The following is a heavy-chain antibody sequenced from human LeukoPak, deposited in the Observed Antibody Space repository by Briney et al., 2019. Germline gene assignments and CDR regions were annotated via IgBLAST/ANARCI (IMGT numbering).Heavy chain of an antibody. J-gene: IGHJ4*02. CDR3: ARGYLNSSSSGGRYYLDY. Sequence: SETLSLTCAVYGGSFSGYYWSWIRQPPGKGLEWIVEINHSGSTNYNPSLKSRVTISVDTSKNQFSLKLSSVTAADTAVYYCARGYLNSSSSGGRYYLDYWGQGTLVTVSS. D-gene: IGHD6-6*01. V-gene: IGHV4-34*01. CDR2: INHSGST. CDR1: GGSFSGYY.